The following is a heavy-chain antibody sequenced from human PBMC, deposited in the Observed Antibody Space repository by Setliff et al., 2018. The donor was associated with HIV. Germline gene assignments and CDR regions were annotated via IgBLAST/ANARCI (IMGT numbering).Heavy chain of an antibody. J-gene: IGHJ4*02. D-gene: IGHD5-18*01. CDR1: GGPISSSSYY. Sequence: SETLSLTCTVSGGPISSSSYYWGWVRQPPGKGLEWIGSLYYSGSTYYTPSLKSRITISLDTSKNQFSLRMRSLTAADTAVYYCARVFVDTAVLRVLEYYFDSWGRGTLVTVSS. V-gene: IGHV4-39*07. CDR3: ARVFVDTAVLRVLEYYFDS. CDR2: LYYSGST.